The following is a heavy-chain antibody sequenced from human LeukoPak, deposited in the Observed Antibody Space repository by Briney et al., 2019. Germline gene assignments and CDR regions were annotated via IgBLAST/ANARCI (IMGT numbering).Heavy chain of an antibody. Sequence: GGSLRLSCAASGFTFSSYWMSWVRQAPGKGLEWVANIKQDGSEKYYVDSVKGRFTISRDNAKNSLYLQMNSLRAEDTAVYYCARVSSGYYYYMDVWGRGSTVTVSS. V-gene: IGHV3-7*03. J-gene: IGHJ6*03. CDR3: ARVSSGYYYYMDV. D-gene: IGHD2/OR15-2a*01. CDR2: IKQDGSEK. CDR1: GFTFSSYW.